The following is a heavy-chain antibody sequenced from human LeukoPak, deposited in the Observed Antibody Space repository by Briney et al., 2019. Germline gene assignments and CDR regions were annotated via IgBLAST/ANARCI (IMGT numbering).Heavy chain of an antibody. V-gene: IGHV3-23*01. J-gene: IGHJ4*02. Sequence: PGGSLRLSCAASGFTFSSYGMSWVRQAPGKGLEWVSAISGSGGSTYYADSVKGRFTISRDNSKNTLYLQMNSLRAEDTAVYYCAKDRATYYYDSSGLFDYWGQGTLVTVSS. CDR3: AKDRATYYYDSSGLFDY. D-gene: IGHD3-22*01. CDR2: ISGSGGST. CDR1: GFTFSSYG.